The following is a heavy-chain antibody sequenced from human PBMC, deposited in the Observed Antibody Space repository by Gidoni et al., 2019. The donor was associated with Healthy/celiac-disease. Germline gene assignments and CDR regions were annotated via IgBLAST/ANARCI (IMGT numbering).Heavy chain of an antibody. V-gene: IGHV3-21*01. CDR2: ISSSSSYI. D-gene: IGHD3-3*01. CDR3: ARDAPYYDFWSGYLGWFDP. Sequence: EVQLVESGGGLVTPGGSLRLSCAASGFTFSSYSMNWVRQAPGKGLEWVSSISSSSSYIYYADSVKGRFTISRDNAKNSLYLQMNSLRAEDTAVYYCARDAPYYDFWSGYLGWFDPWGQGTLVTVSS. CDR1: GFTFSSYS. J-gene: IGHJ5*02.